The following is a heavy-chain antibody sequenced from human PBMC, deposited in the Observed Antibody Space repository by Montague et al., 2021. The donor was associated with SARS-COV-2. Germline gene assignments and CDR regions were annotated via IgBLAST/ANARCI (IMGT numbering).Heavy chain of an antibody. J-gene: IGHJ6*02. CDR1: GFSLSTRGVG. D-gene: IGHD3/OR15-3a*01. CDR2: XYWDDDK. V-gene: IGHV2-5*02. Sequence: PALVKPTQTLTLTCTFSGFSLSTRGVGVVWIRQPPGKALEWLALXYWDDDKRYSPSLKTRLTITKDTSKNQVVLTLTNMDPADTGTYYCARKPGLAFHPHGFDVWGQGTPVTVSS. CDR3: ARKPGLAFHPHGFDV.